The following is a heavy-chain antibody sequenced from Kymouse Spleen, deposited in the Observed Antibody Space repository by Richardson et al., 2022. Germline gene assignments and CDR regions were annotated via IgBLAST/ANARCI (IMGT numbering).Heavy chain of an antibody. D-gene: IGHD6-6*01. J-gene: IGHJ4*02. CDR1: GFTFSSYG. Sequence: QVQLVESGGGVVQPGRSLRLSCAASGFTFSSYGMHWVRQAPGKGLEWVAVISYDGSNKYYADSVKGRFTISRDNSKNTLYLQMNSLRAEDTAVYYCAKDSAQLLFDYWGQGTLVTVSS. CDR2: ISYDGSNK. CDR3: AKDSAQLLFDY. V-gene: IGHV3-30*18.